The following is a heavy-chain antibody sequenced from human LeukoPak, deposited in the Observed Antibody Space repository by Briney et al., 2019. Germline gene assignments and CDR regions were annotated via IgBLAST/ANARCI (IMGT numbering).Heavy chain of an antibody. CDR3: VRGELDTAMSSLDY. D-gene: IGHD5-18*01. V-gene: IGHV4-38-2*01. Sequence: PSETLSLTCAVSDFSISSGYHWGWVRQPPGKGLEWIGEIYHSGSTNYNPSLKSRVTISVDKSKNQFSLKLSSVTAADTAVYYCVRGELDTAMSSLDYWGQGTLVTVSS. J-gene: IGHJ4*02. CDR1: DFSISSGYH. CDR2: IYHSGST.